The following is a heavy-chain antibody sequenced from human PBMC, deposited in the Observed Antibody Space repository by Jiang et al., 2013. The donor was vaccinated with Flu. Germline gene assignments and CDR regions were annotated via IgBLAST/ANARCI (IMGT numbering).Heavy chain of an antibody. CDR3: ARVDCSGGSCYSGDYFDY. CDR2: IYRSGST. CDR1: SGSISSHY. D-gene: IGHD2-15*01. Sequence: GLVKPSETLSLTCTVSSGSISSHYWSWIRQPPGKGLEWIGEIYRSGSTNYNPSLKSRVTISVDKSKNQFSLKLSSVTAADTAVYYCARVDCSGGSCYSGDYFDYWGQGTLVTVSS. V-gene: IGHV4-59*11. J-gene: IGHJ4*02.